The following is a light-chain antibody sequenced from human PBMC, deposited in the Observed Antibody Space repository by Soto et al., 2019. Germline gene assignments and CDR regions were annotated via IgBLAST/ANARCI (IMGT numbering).Light chain of an antibody. V-gene: IGLV2-14*01. CDR1: SSDIGGYNY. CDR2: EVN. Sequence: QSALTQPASVSGSPGQSITISCTGTSSDIGGYNYVSWYQQHPGKAPKLMIYEVNNRPSGVSNRFSGSKSGKTASLTISGLQAEDEADYYCSSYTSSGTLRVFGGGTKLTVL. J-gene: IGLJ3*02. CDR3: SSYTSSGTLRV.